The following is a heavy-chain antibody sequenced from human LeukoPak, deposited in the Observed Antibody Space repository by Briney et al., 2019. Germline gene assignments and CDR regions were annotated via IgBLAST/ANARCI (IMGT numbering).Heavy chain of an antibody. D-gene: IGHD6-13*01. Sequence: SETLSFTCTVSGGSISSYYWSWIRQPPGKGLEWIGYIYYSGSTNYNPSLKSRVTISVDTSKNQFSLKLSSVTAADTAVYYCARRGRGSWYWFDPWGQGTLVAVSS. CDR3: ARRGRGSWYWFDP. CDR2: IYYSGST. V-gene: IGHV4-59*08. CDR1: GGSISSYY. J-gene: IGHJ5*02.